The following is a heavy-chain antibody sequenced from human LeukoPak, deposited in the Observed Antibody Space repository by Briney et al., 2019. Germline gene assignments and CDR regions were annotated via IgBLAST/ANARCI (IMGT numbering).Heavy chain of an antibody. V-gene: IGHV3-13*01. D-gene: IGHD1-14*01. J-gene: IGHJ3*01. CDR2: VGIAADT. Sequence: GGSLRLSCAASGFTFNNYEMHWVRQTAGKGLEWVSAVGIAADTFYAGSVKGRFSISRDNAESSLFLQMNSLRAGDTAEYYCAREGRMGTADAFDVWGQGTMVTVSS. CDR1: GFTFNNYE. CDR3: AREGRMGTADAFDV.